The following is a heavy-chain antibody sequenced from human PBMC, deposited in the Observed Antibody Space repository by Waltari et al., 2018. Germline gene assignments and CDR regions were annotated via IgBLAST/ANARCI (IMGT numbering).Heavy chain of an antibody. V-gene: IGHV3-9*03. J-gene: IGHJ4*02. CDR3: AKGGRVGYDFLFDY. Sequence: EVQLVESGGGLVQPGRSLRLSCAASGFTFDDYAMHWVRQAPGKGLEWCSGISWNSGSIGDADAVKGRFTISRENEKNSLYLQRNSLRAEDMALYYRAKGGRVGYDFLFDYWGQGNLVTVSS. D-gene: IGHD5-12*01. CDR1: GFTFDDYA. CDR2: ISWNSGSI.